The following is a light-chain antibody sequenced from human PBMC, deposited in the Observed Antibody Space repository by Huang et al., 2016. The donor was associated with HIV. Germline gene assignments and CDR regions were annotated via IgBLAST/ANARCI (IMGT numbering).Light chain of an antibody. J-gene: IGKJ2*01. CDR2: DAS. CDR1: QSVNRN. V-gene: IGKV3D-15*01. Sequence: IVMTQSPDTLSVSPGERVTLPCRASQSVNRNLAWYQKKPGQSPRLLIYDASTRATGIPARFSVSGSVTEFTLTISSLQSEDFAVFYCQHYNNWPPRYTFGLGTKLEVK. CDR3: QHYNNWPPRYT.